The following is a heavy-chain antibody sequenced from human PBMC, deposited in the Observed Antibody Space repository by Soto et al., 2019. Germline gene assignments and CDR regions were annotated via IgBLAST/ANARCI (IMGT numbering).Heavy chain of an antibody. CDR2: ISGSGGST. CDR3: ARDHCSSTSCYTRYYYYGMDV. J-gene: IGHJ6*02. CDR1: GFTFSSYA. V-gene: IGHV3-23*01. Sequence: GGSLRLSCAASGFTFSSYAMSWVRQAPGKGLEWFSAISGSGGSTYYADSVKGRFTISRDNAKNSLYLQMNSLRAEDTAVYYCARDHCSSTSCYTRYYYYGMDVWGQGTTVTVSS. D-gene: IGHD2-2*02.